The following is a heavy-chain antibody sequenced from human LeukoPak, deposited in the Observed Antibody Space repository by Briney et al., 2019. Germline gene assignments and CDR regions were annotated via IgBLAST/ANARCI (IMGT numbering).Heavy chain of an antibody. Sequence: PVGTLRLSCAASGFSFRSHGMNWIRQAPGKGLEWVSGISPRGDITYYKDSVRGGFTIYRDNSKNSLYLQMNSLRVEDTAFYYCARDDLLHRNWFDPWGQGTLVTVSS. V-gene: IGHV3-23*01. CDR2: ISPRGDIT. J-gene: IGHJ5*02. D-gene: IGHD3-22*01. CDR3: ARDDLLHRNWFDP. CDR1: GFSFRSHG.